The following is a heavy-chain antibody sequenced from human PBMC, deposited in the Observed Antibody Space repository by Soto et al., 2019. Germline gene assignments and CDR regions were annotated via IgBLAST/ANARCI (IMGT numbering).Heavy chain of an antibody. CDR3: TRDDLGYCSGGSCPDYPFYYYYGMDV. V-gene: IGHV3-49*04. Sequence: TGGSLRLSCTASGFTFGDYAMSWVRQAPGKGLEWVGFIRSKAYGGTTEYAASVKGRFTISRDDSKSIAYLQMNSLKTEDTAVYYCTRDDLGYCSGGSCPDYPFYYYYGMDVWGQGTTVTVSS. CDR1: GFTFGDYA. D-gene: IGHD2-15*01. CDR2: IRSKAYGGTT. J-gene: IGHJ6*02.